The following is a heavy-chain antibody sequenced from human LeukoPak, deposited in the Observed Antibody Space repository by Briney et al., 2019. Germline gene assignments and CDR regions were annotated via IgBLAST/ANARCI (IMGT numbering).Heavy chain of an antibody. J-gene: IGHJ3*02. D-gene: IGHD6-13*01. CDR1: GGSFTKHQ. Sequence: PSETLSLTCAVYGGSFTKHQWSWIRQPPGKGLEWIGAINDGGSTNYNPSLKSRVTISVDTSKNQFSLRLSSVTAADTAVYYCARLQQLVEGGDAFDIWGQGTMVTVSS. CDR3: ARLQQLVEGGDAFDI. CDR2: INDGGST. V-gene: IGHV4-34*01.